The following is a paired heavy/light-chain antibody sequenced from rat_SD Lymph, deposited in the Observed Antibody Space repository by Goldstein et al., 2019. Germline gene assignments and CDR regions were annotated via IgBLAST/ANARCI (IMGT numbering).Heavy chain of an antibody. D-gene: IGHD5-1*01. CDR1: GFTFNNYW. V-gene: IGHV5-31*01. J-gene: IGHJ2*01. Sequence: EVQLVESGGGLVQPGRSLKLSCVASGFTFNNYWMTWIRQAPGKGLEWVASITNTGGSTYYPDSVKGRFTISRDNAKSTLYLQMNSLRSEDTATYYCTRGNWEFDYWGQGVMVTVSS. CDR3: TRGNWEFDY. CDR2: ITNTGGST.
Light chain of an antibody. J-gene: IGKJ4*01. V-gene: IGKV2S27*01. Sequence: DVVLTQTPPSLSATIGQSVSISCRSSQSLLDSDGDTYLNWLLQRPGQSPQLLIYSVSNLESGVPNRFSGSGSETDFTLKISGVEAEDLGVYYCMQATHAPLTFGSGTKLEIK. CDR3: MQATHAPLT. CDR1: QSLLDSDGDTY. CDR2: SVS.